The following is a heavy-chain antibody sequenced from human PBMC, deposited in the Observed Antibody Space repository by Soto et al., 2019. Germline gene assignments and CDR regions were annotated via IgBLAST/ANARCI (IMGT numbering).Heavy chain of an antibody. V-gene: IGHV3-7*03. CDR3: AIVATPDAFDI. CDR1: GFTFSSYW. Sequence: GGSLRLSCAASGFTFSSYWMSWVRQAPGKGLEWVANIKQDGSEKYYVDSVKGRFTIARDNAKNSLYRQMNSLRAEDAAVYDFAIVATPDAFDIWGQGTMVTVSS. D-gene: IGHD2-2*01. CDR2: IKQDGSEK. J-gene: IGHJ3*02.